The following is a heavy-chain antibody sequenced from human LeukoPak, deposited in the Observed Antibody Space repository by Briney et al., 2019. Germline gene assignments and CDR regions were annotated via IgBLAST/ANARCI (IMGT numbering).Heavy chain of an antibody. CDR3: ARNYYDSSGYPANIDY. Sequence: GASVKVSCKASGCTFTSYGISWVRQAPGQGLEWMGWISAYNGNTNYAQKIQGRVTMTTDTSTSTAYMELRSLRSDDPAVYYCARNYYDSSGYPANIDYWGQGTLVTVSS. CDR2: ISAYNGNT. CDR1: GCTFTSYG. D-gene: IGHD3-22*01. V-gene: IGHV1-18*01. J-gene: IGHJ4*02.